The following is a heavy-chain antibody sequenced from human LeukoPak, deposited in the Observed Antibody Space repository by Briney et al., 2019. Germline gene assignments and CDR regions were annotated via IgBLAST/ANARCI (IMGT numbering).Heavy chain of an antibody. CDR1: GFTFDDYA. V-gene: IGHV3-9*03. J-gene: IGHJ5*02. Sequence: PGGSLRLSCSASGFTFDDYAMHWVRQAPGKGLEWVSGISWNSGSIGYADSVRGRFTISRDNAKNSLYLHMNSLRAEDMALYYCAKDNLKYYDSSGYSAWGQGTLVTVSS. D-gene: IGHD3-22*01. CDR2: ISWNSGSI. CDR3: AKDNLKYYDSSGYSA.